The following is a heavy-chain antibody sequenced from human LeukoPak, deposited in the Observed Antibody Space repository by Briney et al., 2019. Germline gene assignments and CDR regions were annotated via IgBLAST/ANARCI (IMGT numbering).Heavy chain of an antibody. V-gene: IGHV4-34*01. CDR1: GGSFSGYY. J-gene: IGHJ5*02. Sequence: SETLSLTCAVYGGSFSGYYLSWIRQPPGKGLEWIGEVNHSGSTNYNPSLKSRVIISVDTSKNQFSLKLSSVTAADTAVYYCATSPGYSSSQNWFDPWGQGTLVTVSS. CDR3: ATSPGYSSSQNWFDP. D-gene: IGHD6-19*01. CDR2: VNHSGST.